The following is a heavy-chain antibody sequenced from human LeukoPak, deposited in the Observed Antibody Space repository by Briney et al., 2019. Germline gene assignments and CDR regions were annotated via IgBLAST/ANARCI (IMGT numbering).Heavy chain of an antibody. CDR3: ARDARVQKWFGELLKTTTYYFDY. J-gene: IGHJ4*02. V-gene: IGHV4-39*07. D-gene: IGHD3-10*01. CDR2: IYYSGST. CDR1: GGSISSSSYY. Sequence: SEALSLTCTVSGGSISSSSYYWGWIRQPPGKGLERIGSIYYSGSTYYNPSLKSRVSIDTSKNQFSLKLSSVTAADTAVYYCARDARVQKWFGELLKTTTYYFDYWGQGTLVTVSS.